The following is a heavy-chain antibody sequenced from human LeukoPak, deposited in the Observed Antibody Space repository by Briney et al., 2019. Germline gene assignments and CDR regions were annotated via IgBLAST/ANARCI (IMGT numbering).Heavy chain of an antibody. CDR2: INHSGST. Sequence: SETLSLTCAVYGGSFSGYYWSWIRQPPGKGLEWIGVINHSGSTNYNPSLKSRVTISVDTSKNQFSLKLSSVTAADTAVYYCARGYYDFWRLFDYWGQGTLVTVSS. CDR3: ARGYYDFWRLFDY. V-gene: IGHV4-34*01. J-gene: IGHJ4*02. D-gene: IGHD3-3*01. CDR1: GGSFSGYY.